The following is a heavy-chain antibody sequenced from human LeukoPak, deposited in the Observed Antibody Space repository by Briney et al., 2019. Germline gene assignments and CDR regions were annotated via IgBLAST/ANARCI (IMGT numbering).Heavy chain of an antibody. V-gene: IGHV3-30-3*01. CDR3: ASSSAPLRYSSWSAFNY. CDR1: GFTFSSYA. D-gene: IGHD6-6*01. J-gene: IGHJ4*02. CDR2: ISYDGSNK. Sequence: GGSLRLSCAASGFTFSSYAMHWVRQAPGKGLEWVAVISYDGSNKYYADSVKGRFTISRDNSKNTLYLQMNSLRAEDTAVYYCASSSAPLRYSSWSAFNYWGQGTWSLSPQ.